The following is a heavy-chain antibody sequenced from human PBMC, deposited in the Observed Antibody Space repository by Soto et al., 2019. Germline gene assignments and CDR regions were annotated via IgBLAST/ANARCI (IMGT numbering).Heavy chain of an antibody. CDR3: ARQSPVGSIAVAGSLYFDY. Sequence: GESLKISCKGSGYSFTRYWIGWVRQMPGKGLEWMGIIYPGDSDTRYSPSFQGQVTISADKSISTAYLQWSSLKASDTAMYYCARQSPVGSIAVAGSLYFDYWGQGTLVAVSS. D-gene: IGHD6-19*01. V-gene: IGHV5-51*01. J-gene: IGHJ4*02. CDR1: GYSFTRYW. CDR2: IYPGDSDT.